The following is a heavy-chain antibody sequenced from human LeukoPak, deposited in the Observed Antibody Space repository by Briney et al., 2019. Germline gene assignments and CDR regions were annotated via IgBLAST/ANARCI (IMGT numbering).Heavy chain of an antibody. V-gene: IGHV3-23*01. D-gene: IGHD2-2*01. J-gene: IGHJ4*02. Sequence: GGSLRLSCTASRFTFSTYAMSWVRRAPGKGLEWVSSISGSGDTTYYTGSVKGRFTISRDNSKNALYLQMSSLRAEDTAVYYCAKSQRNDQQVVQRIDYWGQGTLVTVSS. CDR3: AKSQRNDQQVVQRIDY. CDR1: RFTFSTYA. CDR2: ISGSGDTT.